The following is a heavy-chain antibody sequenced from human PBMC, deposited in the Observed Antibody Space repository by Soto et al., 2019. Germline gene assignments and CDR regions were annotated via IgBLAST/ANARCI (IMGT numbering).Heavy chain of an antibody. J-gene: IGHJ6*02. CDR3: ARDPNDSSADDHHYYYGMDV. CDR1: GYTFPSYG. CDR2: INAGNGNT. Sequence: ASVKVSCKASGYTFPSYGIHWVRQAPGQRLEWTGWINAGNGNTKDSEKFQGRVNITRDTSASTAYLELSSLRSEDTAVYYCARDPNDSSADDHHYYYGMDVWGQGTTVTVSS. D-gene: IGHD3-22*01. V-gene: IGHV1-3*01.